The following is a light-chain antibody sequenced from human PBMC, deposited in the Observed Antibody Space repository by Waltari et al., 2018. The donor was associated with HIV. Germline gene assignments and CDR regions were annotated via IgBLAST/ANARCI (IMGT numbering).Light chain of an antibody. CDR3: LSADRSGTYV. V-gene: IGLV3-25*03. Sequence: SSELTQPPSVSVSPGQTDRITCSGDASPKPYTKWFQQKPGQAPVAGIHKKTERPSGIPERFSASRSGTTVTLTITGVQTDDEADYYCLSADRSGTYVFGPGTTVTVL. CDR2: KKT. J-gene: IGLJ1*01. CDR1: ASPKPY.